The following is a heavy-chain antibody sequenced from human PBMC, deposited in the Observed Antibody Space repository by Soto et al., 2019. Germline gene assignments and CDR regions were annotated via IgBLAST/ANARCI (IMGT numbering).Heavy chain of an antibody. Sequence: EVQLLESGGGLVQPGGSLRLSCAASGFTFSSYAMSWVRRAPGKGLEWVSAISGSGGSTYYADSVKGRFTISRDNSKNTLYLQMNSLRAEDTAVYYCAKREPEDIVVVVAATRDDYWGQGTLVTVSS. V-gene: IGHV3-23*01. CDR3: AKREPEDIVVVVAATRDDY. J-gene: IGHJ4*02. CDR2: ISGSGGST. D-gene: IGHD2-15*01. CDR1: GFTFSSYA.